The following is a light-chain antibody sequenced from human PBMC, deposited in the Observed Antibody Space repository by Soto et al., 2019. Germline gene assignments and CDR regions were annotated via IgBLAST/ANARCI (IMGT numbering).Light chain of an antibody. V-gene: IGLV2-14*01. CDR3: SSKSPDF. CDR1: SSGIRDYNY. CDR2: EVS. J-gene: IGLJ1*01. Sequence: QSALTQPASVSGSPGQSITISCTGTSSGIRDYNYVSWYQQLPGNAPKLIMYEVSNRPSGISNRFSGSKSGNTASLTISGLQAEDEADYYCSSKSPDFFGTGTEVTVL.